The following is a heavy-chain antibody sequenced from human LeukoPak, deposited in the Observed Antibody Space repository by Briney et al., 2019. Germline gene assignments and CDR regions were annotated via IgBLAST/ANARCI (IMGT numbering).Heavy chain of an antibody. CDR1: GYTFTSYY. V-gene: IGHV1-46*01. Sequence: ASVKVSCKASGYTFTSYYMHWVRQAPGQGLEWMGIINPSGGSTSYAQKFQGRVTMTRDTSTSTVYMELSRLRSDDTAVYYCARDPLAGRIGYSSGWYVFNYFDYWGQGTLVTVSS. CDR3: ARDPLAGRIGYSSGWYVFNYFDY. J-gene: IGHJ4*02. D-gene: IGHD6-19*01. CDR2: INPSGGST.